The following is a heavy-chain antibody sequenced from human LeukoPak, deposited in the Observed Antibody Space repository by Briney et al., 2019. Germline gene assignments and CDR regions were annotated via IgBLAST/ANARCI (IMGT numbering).Heavy chain of an antibody. Sequence: GGSLRLSCAASGFTFSSYSMNWVRQAPGKGLEWVSSISSSSSYIYYADSVKGRFTISRDNSKNTLYLQMNSLRAEDTAVYYCARDLYDSSGYNIWGQGTMVTVSS. CDR1: GFTFSSYS. J-gene: IGHJ3*02. CDR3: ARDLYDSSGYNI. D-gene: IGHD3-22*01. V-gene: IGHV3-21*04. CDR2: ISSSSSYI.